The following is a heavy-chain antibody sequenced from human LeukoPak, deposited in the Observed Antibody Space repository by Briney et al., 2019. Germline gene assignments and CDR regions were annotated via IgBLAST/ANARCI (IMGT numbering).Heavy chain of an antibody. CDR3: ARVLVLRYFGPLDY. D-gene: IGHD3-9*01. V-gene: IGHV3-43*01. CDR1: GFTFNDYT. Sequence: GGSLRLSCAASGFTFNDYTMYWVRQAPGKGLEWVSLISWDGGYTYYADSVKGRFTISRDNSKNTLYLQMNSLRAEDTAVYYCARVLVLRYFGPLDYWGQGTLVTVSS. CDR2: ISWDGGYT. J-gene: IGHJ4*02.